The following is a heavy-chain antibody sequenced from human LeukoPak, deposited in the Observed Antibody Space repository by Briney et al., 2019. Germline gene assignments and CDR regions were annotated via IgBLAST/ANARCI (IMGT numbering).Heavy chain of an antibody. Sequence: GGSLRLSCAASGFTFSSYSMNWVRQAPGKGLEWVSYISSSSTIYYADSVKGRFTISRDNAKNSLYLQMNSLRVEDTAVYYCARDGNDYWGQGTLVTVSS. V-gene: IGHV3-48*01. CDR1: GFTFSSYS. CDR3: ARDGNDY. CDR2: ISSSSTI. J-gene: IGHJ4*02.